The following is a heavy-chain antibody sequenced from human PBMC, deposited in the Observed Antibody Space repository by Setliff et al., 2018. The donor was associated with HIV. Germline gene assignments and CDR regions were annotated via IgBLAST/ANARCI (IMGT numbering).Heavy chain of an antibody. CDR3: ARGTGSYGSDY. J-gene: IGHJ4*02. Sequence: PSQTLSLTCTVSGGSISSYYWSWIRQSPGKGLEWIGYAYTSGSTNYNPSLKSRVTISVDTSKNQFSLKLSSVTAADTAVYYCARGTGSYGSDYWGQGTLVTVSS. D-gene: IGHD5-18*01. CDR1: GGSISSYY. CDR2: AYTSGST. V-gene: IGHV4-4*09.